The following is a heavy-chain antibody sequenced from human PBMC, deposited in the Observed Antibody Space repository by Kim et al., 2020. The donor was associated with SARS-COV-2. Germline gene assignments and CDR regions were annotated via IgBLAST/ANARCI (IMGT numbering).Heavy chain of an antibody. CDR2: ISSSSSYI. CDR3: ARTNSGGSGYFDY. CDR1: GFTFSSYS. Sequence: GGSLRLSCAASGFTFSSYSMNWVRQAPGKGLEWVSSISSSSSYIYYADSVKGRFTISRDNAKNSLYLQMNSLRAEDTAVYYCARTNSGGSGYFDYWGQGTLVTVSS. D-gene: IGHD3-10*01. V-gene: IGHV3-21*01. J-gene: IGHJ4*02.